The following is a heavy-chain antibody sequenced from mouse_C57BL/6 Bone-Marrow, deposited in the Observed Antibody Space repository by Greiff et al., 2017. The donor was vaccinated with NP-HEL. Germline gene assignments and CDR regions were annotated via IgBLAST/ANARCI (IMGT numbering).Heavy chain of an antibody. J-gene: IGHJ2*01. CDR1: GYTFTSYW. CDR3: ARSLRSYYFDY. Sequence: VQLQQPGAELVKPGASVKLSCKASGYTFTSYWMQWVKQRPGQGLEWIGEIDPSDSYTNYNTKFKGKATLTVDTSSSTAYMQLSSLTSEDSAVYYCARSLRSYYFDYWGQGTTLTVSS. CDR2: IDPSDSYT. V-gene: IGHV1-50*01. D-gene: IGHD1-1*01.